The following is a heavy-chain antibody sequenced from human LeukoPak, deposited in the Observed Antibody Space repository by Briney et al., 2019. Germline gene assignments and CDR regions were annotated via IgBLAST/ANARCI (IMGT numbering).Heavy chain of an antibody. D-gene: IGHD3-9*01. J-gene: IGHJ4*02. CDR1: GFTFSSYA. CDR2: ISGSGGST. Sequence: PGGSLRLSCAASGFTFSSYAMSWVRQAPGKGLEWVSAISGSGGSTYYADSVKGRFTIPRDNSKNTLYLQMNSLRAEDTAVYYCAKDLPVLRYFDWLFPEYWGQGTLVTVSS. CDR3: AKDLPVLRYFDWLFPEY. V-gene: IGHV3-23*01.